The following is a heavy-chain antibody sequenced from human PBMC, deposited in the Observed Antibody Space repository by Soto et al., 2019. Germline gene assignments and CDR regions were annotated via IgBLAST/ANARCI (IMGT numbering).Heavy chain of an antibody. CDR2: INPNSGGT. D-gene: IGHD6-13*01. CDR3: ARDPFRIAAAADYYYYYYGMDV. CDR1: GYTFTGYY. J-gene: IGHJ6*02. Sequence: ASVKVSCKASGYTFTGYYMHWVRQAPGQVLEWMGWINPNSGGTNYAQKFQGWVTMTRDMSISTAYMELSRLRSDDTAVYYCARDPFRIAAAADYYYYYYGMDVWGQGTTVTVSS. V-gene: IGHV1-2*04.